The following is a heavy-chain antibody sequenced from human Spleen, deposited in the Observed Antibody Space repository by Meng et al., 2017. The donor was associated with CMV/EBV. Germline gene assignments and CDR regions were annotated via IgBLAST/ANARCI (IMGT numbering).Heavy chain of an antibody. Sequence: RLQWSGPGLLKPSETLSLTCTVSGGSISSYYWSWIRQPAGKGLEWIGRIYTSGSTNYNPSLKSRVTMSVDTSKNQFSLKLSSVTAADTAVYYCARAGRELELTYFDYWGQGTLVTVSS. V-gene: IGHV4-4*07. J-gene: IGHJ4*02. D-gene: IGHD1-7*01. CDR2: IYTSGST. CDR1: GGSISSYY. CDR3: ARAGRELELTYFDY.